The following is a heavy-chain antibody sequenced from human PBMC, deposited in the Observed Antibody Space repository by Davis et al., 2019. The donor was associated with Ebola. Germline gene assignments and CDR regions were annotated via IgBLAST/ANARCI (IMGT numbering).Heavy chain of an antibody. J-gene: IGHJ4*02. V-gene: IGHV3-64*01. D-gene: IGHD3-10*01. Sequence: PGGSLRLSCAASGFTFSAYPMHWVRQAPGKGLEYVAAISTDGGGTYYANSVKGRFTISRGNSKNTLYLQMGSLRVDDMAVYYCARKFSSGTYWIDYWGRGTLVTVSS. CDR3: ARKFSSGTYWIDY. CDR2: ISTDGGGT. CDR1: GFTFSAYP.